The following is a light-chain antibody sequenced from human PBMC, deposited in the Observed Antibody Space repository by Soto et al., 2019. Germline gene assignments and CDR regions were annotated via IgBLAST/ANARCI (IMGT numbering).Light chain of an antibody. CDR1: QYIVSA. CDR3: QQYGVRPRT. J-gene: IGKJ1*01. Sequence: VLTQSPATPSVSPGYRSTLSCRASQYIVSAVAWYHQRSGQAHRLLICDASIRVPNTPDRFSGSVSGTEFTLTISSLESKDFAVYFCQQYGVRPRTFGQGTRWIS. V-gene: IGKV3-15*01. CDR2: DAS.